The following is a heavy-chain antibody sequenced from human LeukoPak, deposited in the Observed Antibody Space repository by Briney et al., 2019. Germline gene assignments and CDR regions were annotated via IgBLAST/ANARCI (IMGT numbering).Heavy chain of an antibody. CDR1: GFTFSVAW. D-gene: IGHD4-11*01. V-gene: IGHV3-7*01. J-gene: IGHJ4*02. CDR2: VGRDGSGK. CDR3: ARDNSPIDS. Sequence: GGSLRLSCAGSGFTFSVAWMNWVRQAPGKGLEWVANVGRDGSGKYYVDSVEGRFTISRDNAKNSVSLQMNSLRVTDTAVYYCARDNSPIDSWGQGTLVTVSS.